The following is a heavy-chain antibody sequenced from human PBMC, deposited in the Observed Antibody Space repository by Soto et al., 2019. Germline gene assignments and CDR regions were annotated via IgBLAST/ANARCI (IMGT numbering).Heavy chain of an antibody. J-gene: IGHJ3*02. D-gene: IGHD2-2*01. CDR2: IYYSGST. V-gene: IGHV4-31*03. Sequence: SETLSLTCTVSGGSISSGGYYWSWIRQHPGKGLEWIGYIYYSGSTYYNPSLKSRVTISVDTSKNQFSLKLSSVTAADTAVYYCARDKACSSTSCYVGGDAFDIWGQGTMVTVSS. CDR1: GGSISSGGYY. CDR3: ARDKACSSTSCYVGGDAFDI.